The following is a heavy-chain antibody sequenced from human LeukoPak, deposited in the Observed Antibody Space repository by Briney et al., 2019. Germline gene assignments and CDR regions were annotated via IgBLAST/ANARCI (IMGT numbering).Heavy chain of an antibody. J-gene: IGHJ3*02. V-gene: IGHV7-4-1*02. Sequence: ASVKVSCKASGYTFTSYAMNWVRQAPGQGLECMGWINTNTGNPTYAQGFTGRFVFSLDTSVSTAYLQISSLKAEDTAVYYCASNLRSLLWFGELDAFDIWGQGTMVTVSS. CDR2: INTNTGNP. D-gene: IGHD3-10*01. CDR3: ASNLRSLLWFGELDAFDI. CDR1: GYTFTSYA.